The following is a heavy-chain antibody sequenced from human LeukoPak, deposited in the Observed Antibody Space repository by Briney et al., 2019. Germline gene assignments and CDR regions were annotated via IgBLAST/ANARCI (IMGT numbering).Heavy chain of an antibody. D-gene: IGHD2-8*02. V-gene: IGHV3-23*01. CDR1: GFTFSIYT. CDR2: ISDSGFGT. Sequence: PGGPLRLSCAASGFTFSIYTMSWVRQAPGKGLEWVSAISDSGFGTYYADSVKGRFTISRDNSKNTLYLQMNSLRAEDTAIYYCAKGTYCDGGACPPGIYYYYYMDVWGKGTTVTVSS. CDR3: AKGTYCDGGACPPGIYYYYYMDV. J-gene: IGHJ6*03.